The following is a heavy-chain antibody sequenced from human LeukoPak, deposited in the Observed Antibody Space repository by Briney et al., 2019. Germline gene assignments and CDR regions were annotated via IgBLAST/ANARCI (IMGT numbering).Heavy chain of an antibody. V-gene: IGHV4-59*01. CDR1: GDSMSTSY. Sequence: SETLSLTCTVSGDSMSTSYWSWIRQPLGKGLEWIGYFYHSGTDYNPSLKSRVTISGDMSNNRFSLKLSSVTAADTAIYYCARGWRGDHFDYWGQGTLVSVSS. CDR2: FYHSGT. D-gene: IGHD3-16*01. J-gene: IGHJ4*02. CDR3: ARGWRGDHFDY.